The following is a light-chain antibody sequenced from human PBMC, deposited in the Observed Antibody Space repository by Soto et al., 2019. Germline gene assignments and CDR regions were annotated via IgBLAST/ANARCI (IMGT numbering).Light chain of an antibody. CDR3: QQYGTTPYT. J-gene: IGKJ2*01. Sequence: EIVLTQSPGTLSLSPGERATLSCRASQSVSSSYLAWYQQKPGQAPRLLIFGASRRATGIPERFSGSGSGTDFTLTISRLEPEEIAVYYCQQYGTTPYTFGQGTKLEIK. V-gene: IGKV3-20*01. CDR1: QSVSSSY. CDR2: GAS.